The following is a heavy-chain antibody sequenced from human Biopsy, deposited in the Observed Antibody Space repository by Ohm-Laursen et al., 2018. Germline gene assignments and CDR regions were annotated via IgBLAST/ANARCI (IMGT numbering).Heavy chain of an antibody. CDR2: FAPENGRI. Sequence: GVSVKVSCKVSGYSLTELSMHWVRQAPGQGLEWMGGFAPENGRIVYSQKFQGRVTMTEDTSTSTAYMEVWRLRSDDTAVYYCAADINVWNVNYWGQGTQVTVSS. J-gene: IGHJ4*02. CDR3: AADINVWNVNY. D-gene: IGHD1-1*01. CDR1: GYSLTELS. V-gene: IGHV1-24*01.